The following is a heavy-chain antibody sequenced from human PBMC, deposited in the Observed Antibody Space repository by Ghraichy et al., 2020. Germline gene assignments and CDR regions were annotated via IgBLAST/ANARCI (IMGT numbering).Heavy chain of an antibody. CDR2: LNTLGSRP. V-gene: IGHV3-74*03. CDR1: GFTFSEYW. D-gene: IGHD2-8*01. Sequence: GGSLRLSCAASGFTFSEYWMHWVRQEPGKGLVWVSRLNTLGSRPTYADSVKGRFTISRDNTKNTLYLQMNSLRVEDTAVYYCVKRGPETIMDYFDYWGQGILVTVSS. J-gene: IGHJ4*02. CDR3: VKRGPETIMDYFDY.